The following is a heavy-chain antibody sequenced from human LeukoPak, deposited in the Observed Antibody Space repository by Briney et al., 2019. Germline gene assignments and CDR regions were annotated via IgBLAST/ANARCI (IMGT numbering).Heavy chain of an antibody. V-gene: IGHV3-74*01. CDR3: AREGYYGSAALYS. Sequence: GGSLKLSCAASGFTFSSYWMHWVRQAPGKGLVWVSRINSDGSSTTYADSVKGRFTISRDNAKNTLYLQMNSLKAEDTAVYYCAREGYYGSAALYSWGQGTLVTVSS. D-gene: IGHD3-10*01. J-gene: IGHJ4*02. CDR2: INSDGSST. CDR1: GFTFSSYW.